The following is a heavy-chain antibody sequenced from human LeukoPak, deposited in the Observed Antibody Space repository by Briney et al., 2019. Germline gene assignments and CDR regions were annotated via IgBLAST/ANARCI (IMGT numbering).Heavy chain of an antibody. D-gene: IGHD6-19*01. Sequence: SQTLSLTCAISGDSVSSKNGAWNWIRQSPSRGLEWLGRTYYRTKWYDEYADSVKGRVTISPDTSKNQFSLHVYSVTPEDTAVYYCARDLGTSGWYTFDFWGQGTLVTVSS. CDR1: GDSVSSKNGA. V-gene: IGHV6-1*01. CDR2: TYYRTKWYD. CDR3: ARDLGTSGWYTFDF. J-gene: IGHJ5*01.